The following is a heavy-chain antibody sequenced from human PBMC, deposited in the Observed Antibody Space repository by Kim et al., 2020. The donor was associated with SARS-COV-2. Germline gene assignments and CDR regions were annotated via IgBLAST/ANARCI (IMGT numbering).Heavy chain of an antibody. CDR3: AREGPGAYPDY. Sequence: GGSLRLSCAASGFTFSSYGMHWVRQAPGKGLEWVAVIWYDGSNKYSADSVKGRFTISRDNSKNTLYLQMNSLRAEDTALYYWAREGPGAYPDYWGQGTLVTVSS. J-gene: IGHJ4*02. CDR1: GFTFSSYG. V-gene: IGHV3-33*01. CDR2: IWYDGSNK.